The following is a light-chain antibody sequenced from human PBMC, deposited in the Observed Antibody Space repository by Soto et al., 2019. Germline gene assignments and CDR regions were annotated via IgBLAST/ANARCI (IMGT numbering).Light chain of an antibody. CDR1: SSDVGGYNY. Sequence: QSALTQPPSASGSPGQSVTISCTGTSSDVGGYNYVSWYQQHPGKAPKLMIYEVSKRPSGVPDRFSGSKPGNTASLTVSGLQAEDEADYYCSSYAGSNNPIFGGGTKVTVL. CDR3: SSYAGSNNPI. CDR2: EVS. V-gene: IGLV2-8*01. J-gene: IGLJ2*01.